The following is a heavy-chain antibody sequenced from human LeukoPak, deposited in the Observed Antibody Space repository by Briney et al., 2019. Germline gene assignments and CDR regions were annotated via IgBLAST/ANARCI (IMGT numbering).Heavy chain of an antibody. V-gene: IGHV3-9*01. CDR3: AKGLGASAEDAFDI. Sequence: GGSLRLSCAASGFTFDDYAMHWVRQAPGKGLEWVSGISWNSGSVGYADSVKGRFTISRDNAKNSLYLQMNRLRAEDTALYYCAKGLGASAEDAFDIWGQGTMVTVSS. D-gene: IGHD3-10*01. CDR1: GFTFDDYA. CDR2: ISWNSGSV. J-gene: IGHJ3*02.